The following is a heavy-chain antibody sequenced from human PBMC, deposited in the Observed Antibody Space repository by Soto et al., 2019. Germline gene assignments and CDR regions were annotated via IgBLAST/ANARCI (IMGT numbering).Heavy chain of an antibody. Sequence: QVQLVQSGAEVKKPGSSVKVSYKASGGTFSNYALISWVRQAPGQGLEWMGGIIPIDATVNYAQKFQGRITITADESTTTAYMDLGSLRSEDTAVYYCARDLLGFGYTYADVWGQGTTVTVSS. D-gene: IGHD3-10*01. J-gene: IGHJ6*01. CDR2: IIPIDATV. V-gene: IGHV1-69*12. CDR1: GGTFSNYA. CDR3: ARDLLGFGYTYADV.